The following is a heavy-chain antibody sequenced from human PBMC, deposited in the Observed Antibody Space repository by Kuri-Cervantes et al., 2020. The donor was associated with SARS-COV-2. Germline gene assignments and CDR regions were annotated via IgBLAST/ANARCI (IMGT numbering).Heavy chain of an antibody. V-gene: IGHV4-59*08. D-gene: IGHD3-3*01. Sequence: GSLRLSCTVSGGSISSHYWSWIRQPPGKGLEWIGYIYYSGSTNYNPSLKSRVTISVDTSKNQFSLKLSSVTAADTAVYYCARHSPGFLEWLSWFDPWGQGTLVTVSS. CDR2: IYYSGST. CDR1: GGSISSHY. CDR3: ARHSPGFLEWLSWFDP. J-gene: IGHJ5*02.